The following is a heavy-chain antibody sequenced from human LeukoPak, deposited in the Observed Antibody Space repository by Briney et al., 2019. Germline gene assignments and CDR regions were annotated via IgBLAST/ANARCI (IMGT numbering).Heavy chain of an antibody. J-gene: IGHJ4*02. CDR2: ISAYNGNT. D-gene: IGHD1-26*01. Sequence: ASVKVSCKASGYTFTSYGISWVRQAPGQGLEWMGWISAYNGNTNYAQKLQGRVTMTTDTSTSTAYMELRSLRSDDTAVYYCARDSDSGSYASSFPLLIDYWGQGTLVTVSS. CDR3: ARDSDSGSYASSFPLLIDY. CDR1: GYTFTSYG. V-gene: IGHV1-18*01.